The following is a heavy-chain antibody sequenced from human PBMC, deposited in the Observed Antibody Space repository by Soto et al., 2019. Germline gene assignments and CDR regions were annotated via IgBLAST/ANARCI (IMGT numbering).Heavy chain of an antibody. CDR1: GFTVSSNY. Sequence: GGSLRLSCAASGFTVSSNYMSWVRQAPWKGLEWVSVIYSGGSTYYADSVKGRFTISRDNSKNTLYLQMNSLRAEDTAVYYCAREGGSSWYPGAFDIWGQGTMVTVS. V-gene: IGHV3-66*01. D-gene: IGHD6-13*01. J-gene: IGHJ3*02. CDR3: AREGGSSWYPGAFDI. CDR2: IYSGGST.